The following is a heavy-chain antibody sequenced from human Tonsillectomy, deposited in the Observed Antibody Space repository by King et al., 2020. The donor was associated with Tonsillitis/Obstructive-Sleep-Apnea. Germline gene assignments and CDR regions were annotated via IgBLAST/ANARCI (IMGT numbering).Heavy chain of an antibody. CDR2: ISYDGSNK. J-gene: IGHJ6*04. V-gene: IGHV3-30*04. Sequence: QLVQSGGGVVQPGRSLRVSCAASGFIFSNNAMHWVRQAPGKGLEWVAVISYDGSNKYYADSVKGRLTISRDNSKNTLYLQMNSLRIEDTAVYYCARDITIFGVAGSQDVWGKGTTVTVSS. CDR1: GFIFSNNA. CDR3: ARDITIFGVAGSQDV. D-gene: IGHD3-3*01.